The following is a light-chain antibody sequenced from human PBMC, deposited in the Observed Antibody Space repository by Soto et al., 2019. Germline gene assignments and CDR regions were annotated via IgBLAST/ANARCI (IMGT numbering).Light chain of an antibody. Sequence: DIQMTQSPSSLSASVGDRVSISCRASQSISRYLNWYQQKPGKAPQILISAASSLESEAPSRFSGSRSGTYNTLLISRLQPEEFATYYCQQSYKPPLTFGGGTKVEIK. CDR3: QQSYKPPLT. CDR2: AAS. J-gene: IGKJ4*01. V-gene: IGKV1-39*01. CDR1: QSISRY.